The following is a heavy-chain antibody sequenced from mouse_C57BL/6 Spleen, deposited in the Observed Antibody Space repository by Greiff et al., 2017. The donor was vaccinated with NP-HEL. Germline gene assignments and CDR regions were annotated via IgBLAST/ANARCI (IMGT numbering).Heavy chain of an antibody. D-gene: IGHD3-2*02. J-gene: IGHJ3*01. V-gene: IGHV1-81*01. Sequence: ESGAELARPGASVKLSCKASGYTFTSYGISWVKQRTGQGLEWIGEIYPRSGNTYYNEKFKGKATLTADKSSSTAYMELRSLTSEDSAVYFCARSGTAQATFAYWGQGTLVTVSA. CDR2: IYPRSGNT. CDR3: ARSGTAQATFAY. CDR1: GYTFTSYG.